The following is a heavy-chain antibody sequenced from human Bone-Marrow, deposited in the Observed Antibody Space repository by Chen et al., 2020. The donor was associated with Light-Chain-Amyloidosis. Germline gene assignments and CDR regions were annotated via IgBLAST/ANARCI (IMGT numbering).Heavy chain of an antibody. Sequence: QVQLVQSGAEVKKPGASVKVSCKASGYTFTSHYIHWVRQAPGQGLEWMGMINPSGGSTRYAQKFQDRVTMTRYTSTSTIYMELSSLKSEDTAVYYCARDRQVITLTGGFDYWGQGTLVTVSS. CDR3: ARDRQVITLTGGFDY. V-gene: IGHV1-46*01. J-gene: IGHJ4*02. D-gene: IGHD2-8*02. CDR2: INPSGGST. CDR1: GYTFTSHY.